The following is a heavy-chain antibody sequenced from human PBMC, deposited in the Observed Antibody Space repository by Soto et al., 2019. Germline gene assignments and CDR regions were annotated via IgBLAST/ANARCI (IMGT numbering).Heavy chain of an antibody. J-gene: IGHJ6*02. V-gene: IGHV3-23*01. CDR2: ISGSGGIT. Sequence: PGGSLRLSCAASGFTFSSYAMSWVPQAPGKGQEWVSAISGSGGITYTADSVKGRFTISRDTSQNTQYLQMSSLRAQETAVYYYAISKIRLSGACYCGMDVWGRGTTVAVSS. CDR3: AISKIRLSGACYCGMDV. D-gene: IGHD5-12*01. CDR1: GFTFSSYA.